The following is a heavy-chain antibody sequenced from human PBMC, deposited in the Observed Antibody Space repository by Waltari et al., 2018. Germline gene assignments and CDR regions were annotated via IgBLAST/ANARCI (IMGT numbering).Heavy chain of an antibody. Sequence: VQLVESGGGLVQPGGSLRLSCAASGLTFTNFALNWVRQAPGKGLEWVSTISGSGGRTYYADSVEGRFTISRDNSKNTLYLQMNSLSPEDTAIYYCAKCENSAYPYFFDYWGQGTLVTVSS. CDR3: AKCENSAYPYFFDY. CDR1: GLTFTNFA. V-gene: IGHV3-23*04. D-gene: IGHD5-12*01. CDR2: ISGSGGRT. J-gene: IGHJ4*02.